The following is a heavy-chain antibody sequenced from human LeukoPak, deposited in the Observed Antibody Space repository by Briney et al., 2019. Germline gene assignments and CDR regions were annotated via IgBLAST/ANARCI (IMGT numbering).Heavy chain of an antibody. D-gene: IGHD2-15*01. CDR1: GGSISSRTYY. CDR3: AREILYTSYNWFDP. CDR2: IYYSGST. Sequence: SETLSLTCTVSGGSISSRTYYWGWIRQPPGKGLEWIGTIYYSGSTYYNPSLKSRVTISVDTSKNQFSLKLSSVTAADTAVYYCAREILYTSYNWFDPWGQGTLVTVSS. J-gene: IGHJ5*02. V-gene: IGHV4-39*02.